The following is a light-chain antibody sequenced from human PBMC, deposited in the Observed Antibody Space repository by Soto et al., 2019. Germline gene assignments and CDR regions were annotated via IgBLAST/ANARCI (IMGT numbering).Light chain of an antibody. Sequence: EIVLTQSRGTLSLSPGERATLSCRASQTVGSSYLAWYQQKPGQPPRLLIYATSSRATGIPDRFSGSGSGTDFTLTISRLEPEDFAVYYCQQYDNSLYTFGQGTKLEIK. J-gene: IGKJ2*01. CDR1: QTVGSSY. CDR2: ATS. CDR3: QQYDNSLYT. V-gene: IGKV3-20*01.